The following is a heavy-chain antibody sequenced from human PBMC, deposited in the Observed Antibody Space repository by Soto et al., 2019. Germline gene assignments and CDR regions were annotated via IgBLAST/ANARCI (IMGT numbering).Heavy chain of an antibody. V-gene: IGHV3-9*01. Sequence: DVQLVESGGGLVQPGRSLRLSCAASGFTFDDYAMHWVRQAPGKGLEWVSGISWNSGSIGYADSVKGRFTISRDNAKNSLYLQMNXLXAEXXXXYYXXKGXXXXXXYGMDVWGQGTTVTVSS. J-gene: IGHJ6*02. CDR3: XKGXXXXXXYGMDV. CDR1: GFTFDDYA. CDR2: ISWNSGSI.